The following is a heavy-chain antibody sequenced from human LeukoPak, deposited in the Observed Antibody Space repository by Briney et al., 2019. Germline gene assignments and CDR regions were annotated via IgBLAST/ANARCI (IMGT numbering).Heavy chain of an antibody. V-gene: IGHV1-2*02. D-gene: IGHD2-2*01. CDR2: INLNDGGT. J-gene: IGHJ4*02. CDR3: ARDPPEAAMGIDY. Sequence: ASVKVSCTASGYTFTDYFMHWVRHAPGQGLGWMGWINLNDGGTNYAQKFQGRVTMTRDTTISTAYMELSRLTSDDTAVYYCARDPPEAAMGIDYWGQGTLVTVSS. CDR1: GYTFTDYF.